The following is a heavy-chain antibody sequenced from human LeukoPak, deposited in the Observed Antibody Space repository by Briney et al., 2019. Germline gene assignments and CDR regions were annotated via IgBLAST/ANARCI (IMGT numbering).Heavy chain of an antibody. CDR2: ISGRGGST. D-gene: IGHD6-19*01. CDR3: AKGSGWYV. J-gene: IGHJ4*02. CDR1: GFTFSSSS. V-gene: IGHV3-23*01. Sequence: SGGSLRLSCAASGFTFSSSSMSWVRQAPGKGLEWVSVISGRGGSTDYADSVKGRFTISRDNSKNTLYLQINSLRAEDTAVYDCAKGSGWYVWGQGTLVTVSS.